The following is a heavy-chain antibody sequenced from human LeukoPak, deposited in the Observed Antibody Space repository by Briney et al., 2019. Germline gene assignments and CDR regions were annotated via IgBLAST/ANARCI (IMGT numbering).Heavy chain of an antibody. V-gene: IGHV3-53*01. CDR3: ASGPTYYSGSYFRDY. D-gene: IGHD1-26*01. Sequence: GGSLRLSCTGSGFTFSSHWMSWVRQAPGKGLEWVSVIYSGGSTYYADSVKGRFTISRDNSKNTLYLQMNSLRAEDTAVYYCASGPTYYSGSYFRDYWGQGTLVTVSS. J-gene: IGHJ4*02. CDR2: IYSGGST. CDR1: GFTFSSHW.